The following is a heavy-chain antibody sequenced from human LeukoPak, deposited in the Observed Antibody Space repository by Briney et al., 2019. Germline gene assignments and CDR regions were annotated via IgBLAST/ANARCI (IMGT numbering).Heavy chain of an antibody. CDR1: GFTFSSYG. CDR3: AKDWVVVAATPEFVP. J-gene: IGHJ5*02. CDR2: ISYDGSNK. V-gene: IGHV3-30*18. Sequence: TGGSLRLSCAASGFTFSSYGMHWVRQAPGKGLEWVAVISYDGSNKYYADSVKGRFTISRDNSKNTLYLQMNSLRAEDTAVYYCAKDWVVVAATPEFVPWGQGTLVTVSS. D-gene: IGHD2-15*01.